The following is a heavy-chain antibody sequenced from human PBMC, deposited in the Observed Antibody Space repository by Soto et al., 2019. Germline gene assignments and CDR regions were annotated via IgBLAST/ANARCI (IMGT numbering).Heavy chain of an antibody. Sequence: QVQLQESGPGLVKPSETLSLTCTVSGGSVSSGTYYWSWIRQPPGKGLEWIGYIYYPGSTNYNPSLTSRVTLSIDTSKNQFSLKLSSVTAADTAVFYCARSLGTVYDSLPDYWGQGTLVTVSS. J-gene: IGHJ4*01. CDR2: IYYPGST. CDR1: GGSVSSGTYY. CDR3: ARSLGTVYDSLPDY. D-gene: IGHD3-22*01. V-gene: IGHV4-61*01.